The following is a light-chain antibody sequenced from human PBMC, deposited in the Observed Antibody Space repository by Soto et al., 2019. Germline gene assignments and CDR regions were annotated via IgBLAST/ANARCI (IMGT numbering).Light chain of an antibody. CDR1: SSNIGTNT. V-gene: IGLV1-44*01. CDR2: NDN. Sequence: QSVLTQPPSASGTPGQRVTISCSGSSSNIGTNTVNWSRQLPGTAPKLLIYNDNQRPSGVPDRFSGSKSGTSASLAISGLQSEDEADYYCASWDDNMKGPVFGNGTKVTVL. J-gene: IGLJ1*01. CDR3: ASWDDNMKGPV.